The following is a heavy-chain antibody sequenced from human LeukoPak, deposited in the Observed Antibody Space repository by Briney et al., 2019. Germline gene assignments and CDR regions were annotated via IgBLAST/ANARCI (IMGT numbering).Heavy chain of an antibody. D-gene: IGHD1-26*01. CDR1: GGSISSYY. CDR2: IYYSGST. Sequence: PSETLSLTCTVSGGSISSYYWNWIRQPPGKGLEWIAYIYYSGSTDYNPSLQSRVTISVDTSKNQFSLKLSSVTAADTAVCYCARGEWELGYYMDVWGKGTTVTISS. CDR3: ARGEWELGYYMDV. V-gene: IGHV4-59*01. J-gene: IGHJ6*03.